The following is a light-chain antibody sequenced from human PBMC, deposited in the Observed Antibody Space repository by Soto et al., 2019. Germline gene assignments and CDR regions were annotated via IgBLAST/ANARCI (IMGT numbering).Light chain of an antibody. CDR3: QQYNNWPPLT. CDR2: GAS. V-gene: IGKV3-15*01. J-gene: IGKJ4*01. Sequence: EIVMTQSPDSLSVSLGERATLSCRASQSVSSNLAWYQQKPGQAPRLLIYGASTRATGVPARFSGSGSGTEFTLTISSLQSEDFAVYYCQQYNNWPPLTFGGGTKVAVK. CDR1: QSVSSN.